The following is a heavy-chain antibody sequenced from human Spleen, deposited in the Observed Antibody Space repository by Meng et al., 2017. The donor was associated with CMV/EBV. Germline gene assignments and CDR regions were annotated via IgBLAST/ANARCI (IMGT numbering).Heavy chain of an antibody. Sequence: LSLTCTVSGASMKSYYWSWIRQPPGKGLEWLGFVSHTGSTNYNPSLKSRLSISIDTSKSHFSLVLRSLSAADTAVYYCAAGTAPRPGYWGQGTLVTVSS. CDR2: VSHTGST. CDR3: AAGTAPRPGY. V-gene: IGHV4-59*01. D-gene: IGHD6-6*01. CDR1: GASMKSYY. J-gene: IGHJ4*02.